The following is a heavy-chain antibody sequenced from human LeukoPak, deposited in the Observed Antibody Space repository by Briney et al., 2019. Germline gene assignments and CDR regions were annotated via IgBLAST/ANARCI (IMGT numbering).Heavy chain of an antibody. J-gene: IGHJ6*03. V-gene: IGHV3-73*01. CDR1: GFTFSGSA. Sequence: GGSLRLSCAASGFTFSGSAMHWVRQASGKGLEWVGRIRSKANSYATAYAASVKGRFTISRDDSKNTAYLQMNSPKTEDTAVYYCTAQAPHYYYYYMDVWGKGTTVTVSS. CDR2: IRSKANSYAT. CDR3: TAQAPHYYYYYMDV.